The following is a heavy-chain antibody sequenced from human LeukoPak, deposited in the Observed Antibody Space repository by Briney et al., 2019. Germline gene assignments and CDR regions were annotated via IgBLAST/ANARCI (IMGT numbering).Heavy chain of an antibody. CDR2: IYYSGST. CDR1: GGSISSYY. J-gene: IGHJ3*02. CDR3: ARGSTVTTLMSRLGAFDI. V-gene: IGHV4-59*06. D-gene: IGHD4-17*01. Sequence: SETLSLTCTVSGGSISSYYWSWIRQHPGKGLEWIGYIYYSGSTYYNPSLKSRVTISVDTSKNQFSLKLSSVTAADTAVYYCARGSTVTTLMSRLGAFDIWGQGTMVTVSS.